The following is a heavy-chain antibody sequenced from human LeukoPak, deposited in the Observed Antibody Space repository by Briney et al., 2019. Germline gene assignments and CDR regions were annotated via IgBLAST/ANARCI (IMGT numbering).Heavy chain of an antibody. V-gene: IGHV3-23*01. J-gene: IGHJ6*03. CDR1: GFTFSSYA. D-gene: IGHD1-7*01. Sequence: GGSLRLSCAASGFTFSSYAMNWVRQAPGKGLECVSSISGSDDNTYYADSVKGRFTISRDNSKNTLYLQMNSLRAEDTAVYYCAKGTGTTFRFRTYSYFYHMDVWGKGTTVTVSS. CDR3: AKGTGTTFRFRTYSYFYHMDV. CDR2: ISGSDDNT.